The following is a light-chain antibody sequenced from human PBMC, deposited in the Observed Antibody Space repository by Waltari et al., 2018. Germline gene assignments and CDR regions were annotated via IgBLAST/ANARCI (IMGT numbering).Light chain of an antibody. Sequence: QCALTQPASVSGSPGQSITISCTGTSSDVGSYNLVSWYQQHPGKAPKLMIYEASKRPSGFSNRFSGSKSGNTASLTISGLQAEDEADYYCSSYVGNCNLVVFGGGTKLTVL. CDR3: SSYVGNCNLVV. V-gene: IGLV2-23*01. CDR1: SSDVGSYNL. J-gene: IGLJ2*01. CDR2: EAS.